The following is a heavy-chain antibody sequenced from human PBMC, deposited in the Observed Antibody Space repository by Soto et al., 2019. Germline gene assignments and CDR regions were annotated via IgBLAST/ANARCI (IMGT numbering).Heavy chain of an antibody. CDR3: AKDPFGGGDPEWFDP. Sequence: EVQLVQSGGGLVKPGGSLRLSCAASGFTFSREAMNWVRQAPGKGLEWVSSITGSSSSIYYADSVKGRFTISRDNAKTSLFLQMNSLRAEDTAFYYCAKDPFGGGDPEWFDPWCQGTLVTVSS. D-gene: IGHD2-21*02. CDR2: ITGSSSSI. V-gene: IGHV3-21*01. J-gene: IGHJ5*02. CDR1: GFTFSREA.